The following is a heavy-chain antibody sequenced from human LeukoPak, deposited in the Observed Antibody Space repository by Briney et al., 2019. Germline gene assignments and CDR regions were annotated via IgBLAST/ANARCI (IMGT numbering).Heavy chain of an antibody. Sequence: GGSLRLSCAASGFTFSSYAMSWVRQAPGKGLEWVSAISGSGGSTYYADSVKGRFTISRDNSKNTLYLQMNGLRAEDTAVYYCAKPRGQTATYYYDSSGAKADYWGQGTLVTVSS. D-gene: IGHD3-22*01. CDR3: AKPRGQTATYYYDSSGAKADY. J-gene: IGHJ4*02. CDR1: GFTFSSYA. V-gene: IGHV3-23*01. CDR2: ISGSGGST.